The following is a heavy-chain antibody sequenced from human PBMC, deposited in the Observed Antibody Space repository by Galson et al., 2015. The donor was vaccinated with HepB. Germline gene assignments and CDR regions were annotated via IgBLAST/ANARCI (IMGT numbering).Heavy chain of an antibody. V-gene: IGHV4-59*08. J-gene: IGHJ5*02. D-gene: IGHD3-10*01. CDR3: ARSIGSGTYIWFDP. CDR2: SFYSGRT. Sequence: TLSLTCIVSGDSISDYYWGWIRQSPGKGLEWIGYSFYSGRTNYNPSLKNRVTVSVDTSKNQFSLKLRSVTAADTAVYYCARSIGSGTYIWFDPWGQGTLVIVSS. CDR1: GDSISDYY.